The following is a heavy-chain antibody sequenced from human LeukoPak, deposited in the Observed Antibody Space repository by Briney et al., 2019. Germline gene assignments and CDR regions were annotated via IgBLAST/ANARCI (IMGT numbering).Heavy chain of an antibody. CDR3: ARGLRDEERHYGYYYMDV. V-gene: IGHV4-4*09. D-gene: IGHD3-22*01. J-gene: IGHJ6*03. CDR2: FYTSANT. CDR1: GYSVSGYY. Sequence: PSETLTLTCTVSGYSVSGYYGSWIRQPPGKGLEWIGYFYTSANTNYNPSLKSRVTMSVDTSKNQFSLKLSSVTAADTAVYYCARGLRDEERHYGYYYMDVWGKGTTVTVSS.